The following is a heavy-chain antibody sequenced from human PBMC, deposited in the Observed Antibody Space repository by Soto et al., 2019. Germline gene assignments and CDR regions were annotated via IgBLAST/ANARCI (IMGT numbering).Heavy chain of an antibody. J-gene: IGHJ6*02. V-gene: IGHV3-48*03. D-gene: IGHD2-2*01. CDR1: GFTFSSYE. CDR2: ISSSGSTI. CDR3: ARDWYCSSTSCNPDIRYYYGMDV. Sequence: GGSLRLSCAASGFTFSSYEMNWVRQAPGKGLEWVSYISSSGSTIYYADSVKGRFTISRDNAKNSLYLQMNSLRAEDTAVYYCARDWYCSSTSCNPDIRYYYGMDVWGQGTTVTVSS.